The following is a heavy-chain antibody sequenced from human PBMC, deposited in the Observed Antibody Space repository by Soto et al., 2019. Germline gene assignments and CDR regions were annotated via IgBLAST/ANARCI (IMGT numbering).Heavy chain of an antibody. CDR1: GGTFSSSG. D-gene: IGHD3-16*02. V-gene: IGHV1-69*11. CDR3: ARWPQPRYTADPYAVDV. CDR2: IVPSLDTT. Sequence: SVKVSCKASGGTFSSSGFSWVRQAPGQGLEWMGMIVPSLDTTNYAQKFQARVTITADEVTSTAYMELRSLRSEDTAVYYCARWPQPRYTADPYAVDVWGQGTRVTVSS. J-gene: IGHJ6*02.